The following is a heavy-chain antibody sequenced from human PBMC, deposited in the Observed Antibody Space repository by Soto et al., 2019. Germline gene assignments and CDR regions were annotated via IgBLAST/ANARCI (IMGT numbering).Heavy chain of an antibody. J-gene: IGHJ4*02. CDR2: IWYDGSNK. V-gene: IGHV3-33*01. Sequence: GRSLRLSCAASGFTFSSYGMHWVRQAQGKGLEWVAVIWYDGSNKYYADSVKGRFTISRDNSKNTLYLQMNSLRAEDTAVYYCASLLGPGIAVAGTGALGYWGQGTLVTVSS. CDR1: GFTFSSYG. CDR3: ASLLGPGIAVAGTGALGY. D-gene: IGHD6-19*01.